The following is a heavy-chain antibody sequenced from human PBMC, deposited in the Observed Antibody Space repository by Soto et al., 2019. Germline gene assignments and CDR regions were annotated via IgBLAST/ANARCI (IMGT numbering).Heavy chain of an antibody. Sequence: ASVKVSFKASGYTFTRYYMHWLRQAPGEGLEWMGIINPSGGSTSYAQKFQGRVTMTRDTSTSTVYMELSSLRSEDTAVYYCARSYPQHSFDYWGQGTLVTVSS. V-gene: IGHV1-46*01. D-gene: IGHD1-26*01. CDR1: GYTFTRYY. CDR3: ARSYPQHSFDY. J-gene: IGHJ4*02. CDR2: INPSGGST.